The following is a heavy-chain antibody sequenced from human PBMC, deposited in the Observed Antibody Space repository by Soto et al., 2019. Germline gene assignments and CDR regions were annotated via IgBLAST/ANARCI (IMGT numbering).Heavy chain of an antibody. CDR2: INMDGTNS. CDR1: GFTFSNDW. CDR3: ARGPRGVYSNDY. V-gene: IGHV3-74*01. Sequence: EVQLVESGGGLVQPGGSLRLSCAASGFTFSNDWMHWVRQGPGKGLVWLSRINMDGTNSNYADSVKGRFAISRDNAKNTLYLQMDSLRVEDTAVYFCARGPRGVYSNDYWGQGALVTVSS. J-gene: IGHJ4*02. D-gene: IGHD1-26*01.